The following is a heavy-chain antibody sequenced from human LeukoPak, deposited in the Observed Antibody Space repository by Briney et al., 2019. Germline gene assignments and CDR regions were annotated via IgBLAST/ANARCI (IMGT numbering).Heavy chain of an antibody. J-gene: IGHJ4*02. Sequence: PSETLSLTCAVYGGSFSGYYWSWIRQPPGKGLEWIGEINHSGSTNYNPSLKSRVTISVDTSKNQFSLKLSSVTAADTAVYYCARAYTMVRGVYGYWGQGTLATVSS. CDR3: ARAYTMVRGVYGY. CDR2: INHSGST. CDR1: GGSFSGYY. D-gene: IGHD3-10*01. V-gene: IGHV4-34*01.